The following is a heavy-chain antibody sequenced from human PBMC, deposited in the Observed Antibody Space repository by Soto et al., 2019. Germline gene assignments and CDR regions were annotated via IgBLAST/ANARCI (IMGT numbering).Heavy chain of an antibody. V-gene: IGHV3-7*03. J-gene: IGHJ4*02. CDR1: GFTFSSYW. CDR2: IKQDGGDE. CDR3: ARDEAIDY. Sequence: EVQLVESGGDLVQPGGSLRLSCAASGFTFSSYWMSWDRRAPGKGLEWVANIKQDGGDEYYVDSVKGRFIISRDNAKNSLYLQMNSLRAEDMAVYYCARDEAIDYWGQGTLVTVSS.